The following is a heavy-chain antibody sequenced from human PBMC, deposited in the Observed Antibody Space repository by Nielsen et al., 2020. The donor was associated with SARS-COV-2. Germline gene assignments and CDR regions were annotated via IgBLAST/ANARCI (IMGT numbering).Heavy chain of an antibody. D-gene: IGHD1-7*01. CDR1: GFIFSSYA. Sequence: SLNISCAASGFIFSSYAMHLVRQAPGKGLEWVAVISYDGSNKYYADSVKGRFTISRDNSKNTLYLQMNSLRAEDTAVYYCARVSRRGLELRGWGNWGQGTLVTVSS. J-gene: IGHJ4*02. CDR2: ISYDGSNK. V-gene: IGHV3-30-3*01. CDR3: ARVSRRGLELRGWGN.